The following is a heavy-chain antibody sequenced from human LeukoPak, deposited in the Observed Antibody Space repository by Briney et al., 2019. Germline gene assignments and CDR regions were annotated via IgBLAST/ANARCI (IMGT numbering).Heavy chain of an antibody. CDR3: ARDRGYASGDY. CDR2: IIPILGIA. CDR1: GGTFSSYA. Sequence: SVKVSCKASGGTFSSYAISWVRQAPGQGLEWMGRIIPILGIANYAQKLQGRVTMTTDTSTSTAYMELRSLRSDDTAVYYCARDRGYASGDYWGQGTLVTVSS. J-gene: IGHJ4*02. V-gene: IGHV1-69*04. D-gene: IGHD3-16*01.